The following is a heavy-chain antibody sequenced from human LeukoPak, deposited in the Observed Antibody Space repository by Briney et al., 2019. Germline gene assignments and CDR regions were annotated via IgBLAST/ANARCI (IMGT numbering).Heavy chain of an antibody. CDR1: GYTFSNYY. V-gene: IGHV1-2*02. D-gene: IGHD3-16*01. CDR3: ARFYYDYVWGSSFDY. Sequence: ASVKVSCKASGYTFSNYYMHWVRQAPGQGLEWMGWINPNSGGTNYAQKFQGRVTMTRDTSISTAYMELSRLRSDDTAVYYCARFYYDYVWGSSFDYWGQGTLVTVSS. J-gene: IGHJ4*02. CDR2: INPNSGGT.